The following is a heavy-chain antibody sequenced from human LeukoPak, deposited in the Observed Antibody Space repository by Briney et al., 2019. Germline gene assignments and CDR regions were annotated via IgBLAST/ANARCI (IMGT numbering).Heavy chain of an antibody. CDR1: GYRFIGFF. J-gene: IGHJ5*01. CDR3: ARGGYDNTLADWFDS. D-gene: IGHD3-22*01. CDR2: INPNTGGT. V-gene: IGHV1-2*02. Sequence: ASVKVSCKASGYRFIGFFIHWVRQAPGQGLEWMGWINPNTGGTNYPHRFQGRVTMTRDTSISTVYMDLSILTSDDTAVYYCARGGYDNTLADWFDSWGQGTLATVSS.